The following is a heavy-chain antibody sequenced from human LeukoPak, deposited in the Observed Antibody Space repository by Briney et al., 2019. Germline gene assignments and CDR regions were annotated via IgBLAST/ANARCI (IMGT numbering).Heavy chain of an antibody. D-gene: IGHD6-13*01. J-gene: IGHJ6*02. CDR1: GGSISSYY. CDR2: IYYSGST. V-gene: IGHV4-59*01. CDR3: ARRRRIAAADTYYYYGMDV. Sequence: SETLSLTCTVSGGSISSYYWSWIRQPPGKGLEWIGYIYYSGSTNYNPSLKSRVTISVDTSKNQFSLKLSSVTAADTAVYYCARRRRIAAADTYYYYGMDVWGQGTTVTVSS.